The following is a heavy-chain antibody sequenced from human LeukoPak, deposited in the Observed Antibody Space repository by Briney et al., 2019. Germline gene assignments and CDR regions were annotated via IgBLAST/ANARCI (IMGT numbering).Heavy chain of an antibody. CDR2: IWYDGSNK. J-gene: IGHJ4*02. Sequence: PGGSLRLSCAASGFTFSSYGMHWVRQAPGKGLEWVAVIWYDGSNKYYADSVKGRFTISRDNSKNTLYLQMNSLRAEDTAVYYCAKKRDGELTTTGYFDYWGQGTLVTVSS. D-gene: IGHD1-26*01. CDR3: AKKRDGELTTTGYFDY. CDR1: GFTFSSYG. V-gene: IGHV3-33*06.